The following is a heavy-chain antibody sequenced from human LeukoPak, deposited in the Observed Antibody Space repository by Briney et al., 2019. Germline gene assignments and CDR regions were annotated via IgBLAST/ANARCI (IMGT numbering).Heavy chain of an antibody. V-gene: IGHV3-7*01. Sequence: GSLRLSCAASGFTFSSYWMSWVRQAPGKGLEWVANIKQDGSEKYYVDSVKGRFTISRDNAKNSLYLQMNSLRAEDTAVYYCARVLWFGGTYYFDYWGQGTLVTVSS. CDR3: ARVLWFGGTYYFDY. D-gene: IGHD3-10*01. J-gene: IGHJ4*02. CDR2: IKQDGSEK. CDR1: GFTFSSYW.